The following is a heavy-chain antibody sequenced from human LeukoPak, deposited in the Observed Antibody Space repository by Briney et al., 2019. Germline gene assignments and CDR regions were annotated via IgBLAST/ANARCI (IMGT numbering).Heavy chain of an antibody. CDR3: TRGPPNWGYDY. D-gene: IGHD7-27*01. CDR1: GYSFTSNY. CDR2: IIPIFGTA. Sequence: GASVKVSCKASGYSFTSNYIHWVRQAPGQGLEWMGGIIPIFGTANYAQKFQGRVTMTRSTSMSTAYMELSSLKSEDTAVYYCTRGPPNWGYDYWGQGTLVTVSS. J-gene: IGHJ4*02. V-gene: IGHV1-46*01.